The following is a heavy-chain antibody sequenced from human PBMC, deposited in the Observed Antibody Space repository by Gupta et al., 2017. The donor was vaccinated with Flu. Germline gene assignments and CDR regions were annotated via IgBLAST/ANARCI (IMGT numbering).Heavy chain of an antibody. CDR2: IIPIFGTA. CDR1: YA. J-gene: IGHJ4*02. Sequence: YAISWVRQAPGQGLEWMGGIIPIFGTANYAQKFQGRVTITADESTSTAYMELSSLRSEDTAVYYCARGAVASRSYYFDYWGQGTLVTVSS. D-gene: IGHD6-19*01. V-gene: IGHV1-69*01. CDR3: ARGAVASRSYYFDY.